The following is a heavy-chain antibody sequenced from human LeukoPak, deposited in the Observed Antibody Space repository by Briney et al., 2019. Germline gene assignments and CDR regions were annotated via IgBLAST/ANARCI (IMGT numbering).Heavy chain of an antibody. CDR3: ARELGGSWGMDV. J-gene: IGHJ6*02. CDR1: GFTISSNY. Sequence: GGSLRLSCAASGFTISSNYMGWVRQAPGKGLEWVSVIYSSGSTYYADSVKGRFTISRDNSKNTLYLQMNSLRAEDTAVYYCARELGGSWGMDVWGQGTTVTVSS. V-gene: IGHV3-66*01. D-gene: IGHD1-26*01. CDR2: IYSSGST.